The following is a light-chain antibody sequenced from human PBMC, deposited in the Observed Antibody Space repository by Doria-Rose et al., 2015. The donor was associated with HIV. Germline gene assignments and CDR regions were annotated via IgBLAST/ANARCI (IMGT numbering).Light chain of an antibody. V-gene: IGKV3-20*01. CDR2: GAS. CDR3: QQYDNSPPYT. J-gene: IGKJ2*01. Sequence: EIVLTQSPGTLSLSPGERATLSCRASQSVISSSLAWHQQKPGQAPRLLIYGASNRATGIPDRCSGSGSGTDFTLTISRLEPEDFAVYYCQQYDNSPPYTFGQGTKLVIK. CDR1: QSVISSS.